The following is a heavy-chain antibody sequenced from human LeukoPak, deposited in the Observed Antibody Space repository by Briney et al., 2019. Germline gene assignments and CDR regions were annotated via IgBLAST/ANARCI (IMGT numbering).Heavy chain of an antibody. J-gene: IGHJ3*02. CDR2: ISYDGSNK. Sequence: SGGSLRLSCAASGFTFSSYGMHWVRQAPGKGLEWVAVISYDGSNKYYADSVKGRFTISRDNSKNTLYLQMNSLRAEDTAVYYCTRAKPPYCRGGSCRTPGAFDIWGQGTVVTVSS. D-gene: IGHD2-15*01. V-gene: IGHV3-33*08. CDR3: TRAKPPYCRGGSCRTPGAFDI. CDR1: GFTFSSYG.